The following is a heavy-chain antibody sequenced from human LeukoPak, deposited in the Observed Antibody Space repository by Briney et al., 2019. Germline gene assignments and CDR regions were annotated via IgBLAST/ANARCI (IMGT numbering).Heavy chain of an antibody. V-gene: IGHV4-61*02. D-gene: IGHD2-21*02. Sequence: PSQTLSLTCTVSGGSISSGSYYWSWIRQPAGKGLEWIGRIYTSGSTNYNPSLKSRVSISVDTSKNQFSLKLSSVTAADTAVYYCARDRAFNPCGGDCYYDAFDIWGQGTMVTVSS. CDR3: ARDRAFNPCGGDCYYDAFDI. CDR2: IYTSGST. J-gene: IGHJ3*02. CDR1: GGSISSGSYY.